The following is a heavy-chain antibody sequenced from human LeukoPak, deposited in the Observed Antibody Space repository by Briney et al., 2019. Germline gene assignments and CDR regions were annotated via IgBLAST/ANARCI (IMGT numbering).Heavy chain of an antibody. CDR2: ISAYNGNT. Sequence: ASVKVSCKASGCTFTSYGISWVRQAPGQGLEWMGWISAYNGNTNYAQKLQGRVTMTTDTSTSTAYMELRSLRSDDTAVYYCARDPGYSGSYYYFDYWGQGTLVTVSS. CDR1: GCTFTSYG. D-gene: IGHD1-26*01. CDR3: ARDPGYSGSYYYFDY. J-gene: IGHJ4*02. V-gene: IGHV1-18*01.